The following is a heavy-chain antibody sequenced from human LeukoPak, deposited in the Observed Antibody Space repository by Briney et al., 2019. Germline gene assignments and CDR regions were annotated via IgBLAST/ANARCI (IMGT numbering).Heavy chain of an antibody. V-gene: IGHV4-61*02. J-gene: IGHJ4*02. D-gene: IGHD2-21*01. CDR3: ARDALLSIDY. CDR1: GGSISSGSYY. Sequence: SQTLSLTCTVSGGSISSGSYYWSWIRQPAGKGLEWIGRIYTGGSTNYNPSLKSRVTISVDTSKNQFSLKLSSVTAADTAVYYCARDALLSIDYWGQGTLVTVSS. CDR2: IYTGGST.